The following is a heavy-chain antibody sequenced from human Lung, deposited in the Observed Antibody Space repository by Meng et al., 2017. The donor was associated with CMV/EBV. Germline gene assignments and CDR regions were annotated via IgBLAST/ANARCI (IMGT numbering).Heavy chain of an antibody. Sequence: SGFTFNSYWMHCVRQAPGKGLVWVSRITSDGSSTTYADSVKGRFTISRDNAKNTLYLQMNSLGAEDTAVYYCAREYRLKYDSSGFDFWGQGTLVTVSS. J-gene: IGHJ4*02. CDR1: GFTFNSYW. CDR2: ITSDGSST. D-gene: IGHD3-22*01. V-gene: IGHV3-74*01. CDR3: AREYRLKYDSSGFDF.